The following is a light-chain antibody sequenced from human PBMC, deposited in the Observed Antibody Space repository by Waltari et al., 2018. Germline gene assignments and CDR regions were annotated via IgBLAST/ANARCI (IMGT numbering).Light chain of an antibody. CDR2: DVT. Sequence: QSALTQPASVSGSPGQSITISCTGTSSDLGTYDYVPWYQQHPGKAPKLMIYDVTKRPSGIANRFSGSKSGNTASLTISGLQAEDEADYYCSSYTTSSTVYVFGTGTKVTVL. V-gene: IGLV2-14*03. CDR3: SSYTTSSTVYV. CDR1: SSDLGTYDY. J-gene: IGLJ1*01.